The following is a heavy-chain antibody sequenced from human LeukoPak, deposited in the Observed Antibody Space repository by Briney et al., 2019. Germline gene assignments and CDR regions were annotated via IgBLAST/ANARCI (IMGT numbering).Heavy chain of an antibody. V-gene: IGHV3-48*02. CDR3: ARDYGDLPARVPYFDY. Sequence: GGSLRLSCAASGFTFSSYSINSVRQAPGKGLEWVSYISSSSSMIYYADSVKGRFTISRDNAKNSLYLQMKSLRDEDTAIYYCARDYGDLPARVPYFDYWGQGTLVTVSS. CDR1: GFTFSSYS. J-gene: IGHJ4*02. D-gene: IGHD4-17*01. CDR2: ISSSSSMI.